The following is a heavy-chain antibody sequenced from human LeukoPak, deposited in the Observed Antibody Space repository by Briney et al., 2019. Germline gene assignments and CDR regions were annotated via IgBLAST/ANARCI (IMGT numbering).Heavy chain of an antibody. J-gene: IGHJ4*02. Sequence: SETLSLTCTVSGGSISSSSYYWGWIRQPPGKGLEWIGTIYYSGSTYYNPSLKSRVTISVDTSKSQFSLKLSSVTAADTAVYYCARRSCTGGTCYYFDSWGQGTLVTVSS. CDR1: GGSISSSSYY. V-gene: IGHV4-39*01. CDR3: ARRSCTGGTCYYFDS. CDR2: IYYSGST. D-gene: IGHD2-15*01.